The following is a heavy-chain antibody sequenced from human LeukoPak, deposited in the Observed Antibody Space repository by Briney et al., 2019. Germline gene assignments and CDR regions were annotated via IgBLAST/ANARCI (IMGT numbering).Heavy chain of an antibody. D-gene: IGHD3-10*01. V-gene: IGHV4-59*01. CDR3: ARVSRRGYYGPGSYLYFDY. CDR1: GGSISSYY. J-gene: IGHJ4*02. Sequence: SETLSLTCTVSGGSISSYYWSWIRQPPGKGLEWIGYIYYSGSTNYNPSLKSRVTISVDTSKNQFSLKLSSVTAADTAVYYCARVSRRGYYGPGSYLYFDYWGQGTLVTVSS. CDR2: IYYSGST.